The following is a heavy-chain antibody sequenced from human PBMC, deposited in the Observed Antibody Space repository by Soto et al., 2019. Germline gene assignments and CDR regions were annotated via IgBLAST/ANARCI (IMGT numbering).Heavy chain of an antibody. CDR2: ISYSGST. CDR1: GGSISSYY. D-gene: IGHD1-7*01. CDR3: ARDRRTTDGMDV. Sequence: SETLSLTCTVSGGSISSYYWSWIRQPPGKGLEWIGYISYSGSTNYSPSLKSRLTISVDTSKNQFSLKLSSVTAAVTAVYYCARDRRTTDGMDVWGQGTTVTVSS. V-gene: IGHV4-59*01. J-gene: IGHJ6*02.